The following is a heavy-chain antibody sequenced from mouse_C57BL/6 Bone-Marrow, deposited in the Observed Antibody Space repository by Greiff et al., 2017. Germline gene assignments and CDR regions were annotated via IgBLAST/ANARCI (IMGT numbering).Heavy chain of an antibody. Sequence: VHLVESGAELARPGASVKLSCKASGYTFTSYGISWVKQRTGQGLEWIGEIYPRSGNTYYNEKFKGKATLTADKSSSTAYMELRILTSEDSAVYFCARNFRFAYWGQGTLVTVSA. V-gene: IGHV1-81*01. CDR1: GYTFTSYG. J-gene: IGHJ3*01. CDR2: IYPRSGNT. CDR3: ARNFRFAY.